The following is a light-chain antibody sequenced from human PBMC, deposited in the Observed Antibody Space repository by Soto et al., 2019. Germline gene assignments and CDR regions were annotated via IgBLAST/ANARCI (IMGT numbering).Light chain of an antibody. CDR2: SAS. CDR3: QQYNNWQLT. Sequence: VVAQSAATLAMSPGERATLSCRASQSVRSKLAWYQQKTGQGHRLLIHSASTRATGIPARFSGSGSGTDFTLTISSLQSEDFAVYYCQQYNNWQLTFGGGTKVDIK. J-gene: IGKJ4*01. CDR1: QSVRSK. V-gene: IGKV3-15*01.